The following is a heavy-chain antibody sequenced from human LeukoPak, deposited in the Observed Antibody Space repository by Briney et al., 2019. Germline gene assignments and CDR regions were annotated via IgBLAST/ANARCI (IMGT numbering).Heavy chain of an antibody. D-gene: IGHD2-8*01. Sequence: GGSLRLSCAASGFTFSHYGMHWVRQAPGKGLEWVAFIRYSASDTYYADSVKGRFTISRDNAKNSLYLQMNSLRAEDTALYYCARERPGVADAFDIWGQGTMVTVSS. CDR1: GFTFSHYG. CDR2: IRYSASDT. V-gene: IGHV3-30*02. J-gene: IGHJ3*02. CDR3: ARERPGVADAFDI.